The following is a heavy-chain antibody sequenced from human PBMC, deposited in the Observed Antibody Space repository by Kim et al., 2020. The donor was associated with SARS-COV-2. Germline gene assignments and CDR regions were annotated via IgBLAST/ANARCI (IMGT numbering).Heavy chain of an antibody. D-gene: IGHD6-13*01. CDR3: ARHSSYSSSWYYYYYGMDV. CDR2: IYYSGST. CDR1: GGSISSSSYY. Sequence: SETLSLTCTVSGGSISSSSYYWGWIRQPPGKGLEWIGSIYYSGSTYYNPSLKSRVTISVDTSKNQFSLKLSSVTAADTAVYYCARHSSYSSSWYYYYYGMDVWGQGTTVTVSS. V-gene: IGHV4-39*01. J-gene: IGHJ6*02.